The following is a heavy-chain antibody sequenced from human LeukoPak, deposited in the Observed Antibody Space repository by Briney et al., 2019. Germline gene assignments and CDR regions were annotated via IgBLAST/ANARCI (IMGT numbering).Heavy chain of an antibody. V-gene: IGHV4-39*01. J-gene: IGHJ4*02. CDR3: ARYSGSAGDTAQRMYFDY. D-gene: IGHD5-12*01. CDR2: IYYSGST. CDR1: GGSISSSSYY. Sequence: PSETLSLTCTVSGGSISSSSYYWGWIRQPPGKGLEWIGSIYYSGSTYYNPSLKSRVTISVDTSKNQFSLKLSSVTAADTAVYYCARYSGSAGDTAQRMYFDYWGQGTLVTVSS.